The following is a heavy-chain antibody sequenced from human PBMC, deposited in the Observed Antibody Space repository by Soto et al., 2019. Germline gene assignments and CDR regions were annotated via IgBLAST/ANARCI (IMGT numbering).Heavy chain of an antibody. Sequence: QVQLVQSGAEVKKPGSSVNVSCKASGGTFSSYAISWVRQAPGQGLEWMGGIIPIFGTANYAQKFQGRVTITADESTRTAYMELSSLRSEDTAVYYCAFPIVATPPDYYYYGMDVWGQGTTVTVSS. CDR1: GGTFSSYA. V-gene: IGHV1-69*01. CDR3: AFPIVATPPDYYYYGMDV. J-gene: IGHJ6*02. CDR2: IIPIFGTA. D-gene: IGHD5-12*01.